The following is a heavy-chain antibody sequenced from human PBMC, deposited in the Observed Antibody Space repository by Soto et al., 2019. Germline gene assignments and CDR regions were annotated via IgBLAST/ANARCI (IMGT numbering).Heavy chain of an antibody. V-gene: IGHV4-59*01. J-gene: IGHJ4*02. D-gene: IGHD6-19*01. Sequence: NPSETLSLTCTVSGGSITSYFWSWIRQPPGKGLEWIGYIYYSGSTNYNPSLKSRVTISVDTSKNQFSLKLSSVTAADTAVYYCARVIGGWHEHDYWGPGILVTVSS. CDR2: IYYSGST. CDR3: ARVIGGWHEHDY. CDR1: GGSITSYF.